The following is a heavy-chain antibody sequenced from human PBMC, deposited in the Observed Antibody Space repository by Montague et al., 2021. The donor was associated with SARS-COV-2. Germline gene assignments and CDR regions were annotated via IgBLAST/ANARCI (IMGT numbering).Heavy chain of an antibody. CDR2: ISSSSSTI. D-gene: IGHD3-10*01. CDR1: GFTFSSYS. Sequence: SLRLSCAASGFTFSSYSMNWVRQTPGKGLEWVSYISSSSSTIYYADSVKGRFTISRDNAKNLLYLQMNSLRDEDTAVYYCARDQVLWFGEHVVWGQGTLVTVSS. J-gene: IGHJ4*02. CDR3: ARDQVLWFGEHVV. V-gene: IGHV3-48*02.